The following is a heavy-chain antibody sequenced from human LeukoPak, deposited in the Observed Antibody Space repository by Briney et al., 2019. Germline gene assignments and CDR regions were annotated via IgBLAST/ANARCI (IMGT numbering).Heavy chain of an antibody. CDR2: INSDGTTT. CDR1: GFTFSSYW. D-gene: IGHD3-3*01. CDR3: ARTSEWSVYYYTDV. V-gene: IGHV3-74*01. J-gene: IGHJ6*03. Sequence: GGSLRLSCAASGFTFSSYWMLWVRQAPGKGLVWVSLINSDGTTTTYADSVKGRFTISRDNAKSTLYLQMNSLRAEDTAVYYCARTSEWSVYYYTDVWGKGTTVTVSS.